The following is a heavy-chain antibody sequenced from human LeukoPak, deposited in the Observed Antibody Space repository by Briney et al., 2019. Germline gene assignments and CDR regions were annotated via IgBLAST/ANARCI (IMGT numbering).Heavy chain of an antibody. D-gene: IGHD2-15*01. Sequence: ASVKVSCKPSGYTFSDYYLHWVRQAPGQGLEWMGSINPNSGDATYTQRFQGRVSMTTDTSISTAYLELSSLTSDDTAVYYCARDSCSGGSCYGYYYYMDVWGKGTTVTVSS. CDR2: INPNSGDA. CDR3: ARDSCSGGSCYGYYYYMDV. J-gene: IGHJ6*03. V-gene: IGHV1-2*02. CDR1: GYTFSDYY.